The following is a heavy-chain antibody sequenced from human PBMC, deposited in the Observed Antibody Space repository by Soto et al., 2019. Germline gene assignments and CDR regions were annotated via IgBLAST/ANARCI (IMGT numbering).Heavy chain of an antibody. J-gene: IGHJ4*02. D-gene: IGHD2-15*01. CDR1: GGSIYRSGYY. CDR3: GKVLVGATGHTDSDS. Sequence: SETLSLTCTVSGGSIYRSGYYWVWIRQPPGRGLEWIGNIDYNGVTYSNPSLKSRVTISRDTAKNQFSLKLTSVTAADTALYYCGKVLVGATGHTDSDSWGPGTLVTVSS. V-gene: IGHV4-39*01. CDR2: IDYNGVT.